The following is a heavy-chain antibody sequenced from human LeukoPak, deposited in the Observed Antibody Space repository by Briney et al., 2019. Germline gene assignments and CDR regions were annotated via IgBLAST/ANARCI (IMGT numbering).Heavy chain of an antibody. CDR3: AKDMAAYLYASGNIEY. Sequence: HSGGSLRLSCAASGFTFSSHAMNWVRQAPGKGLEWVAVISYDGSNKYYVDSVKGRFTISRDNNKNSLYLQMNSLRAEDTALYYCAKDMAAYLYASGNIEYWGQGTLVTVSS. CDR1: GFTFSSHA. CDR2: ISYDGSNK. J-gene: IGHJ4*02. V-gene: IGHV3-30*04. D-gene: IGHD3-10*01.